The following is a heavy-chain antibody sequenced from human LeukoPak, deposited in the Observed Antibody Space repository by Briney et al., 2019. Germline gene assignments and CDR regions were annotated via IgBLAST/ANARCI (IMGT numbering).Heavy chain of an antibody. CDR2: IYTSGST. Sequence: PSETLSLTCTVSGASITTYYWSWIRRPAGKGLEWIGRIYTSGSTTYNPSLKSRVTMSLDTSKNQFSLKLSSVTAADTAVYYCARDRVESSGYYYYYGIDVWGQGTTVTVSS. J-gene: IGHJ6*02. V-gene: IGHV4-4*07. CDR1: GASITTYY. D-gene: IGHD3-22*01. CDR3: ARDRVESSGYYYYYGIDV.